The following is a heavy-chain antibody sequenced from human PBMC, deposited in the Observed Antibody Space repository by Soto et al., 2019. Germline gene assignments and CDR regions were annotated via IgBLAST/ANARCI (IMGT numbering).Heavy chain of an antibody. Sequence: EVQLVESGGGLVQPGGSLRLSCAASGFTFSSYWMHWVRQAPGKGLVWVSRVNSDGSSTSYADSVKGRFTIARDNAKNTLYLQMNSLRAEDTAVYYCARDILTGYYLNWGQGTLVTVSS. CDR2: VNSDGSST. V-gene: IGHV3-74*01. CDR3: ARDILTGYYLN. CDR1: GFTFSSYW. J-gene: IGHJ4*02. D-gene: IGHD3-9*01.